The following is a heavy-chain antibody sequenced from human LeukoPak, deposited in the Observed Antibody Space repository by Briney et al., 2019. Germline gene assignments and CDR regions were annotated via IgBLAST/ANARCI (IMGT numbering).Heavy chain of an antibody. CDR3: ARASRSIATSSLGY. V-gene: IGHV1-2*02. Sequence: ASVKVSCKASGYTFTGYYMHWVRQAPGQGLEWMGWINPNSGGTNYAQKFQGRVTMTRDTSISTPYMELSRLKSDDTAVYYCARASRSIATSSLGYWGQGTLVTVSS. CDR2: INPNSGGT. D-gene: IGHD6-6*01. CDR1: GYTFTGYY. J-gene: IGHJ4*02.